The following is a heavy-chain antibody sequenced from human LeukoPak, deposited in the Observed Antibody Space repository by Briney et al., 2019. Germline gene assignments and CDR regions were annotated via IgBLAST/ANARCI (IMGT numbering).Heavy chain of an antibody. J-gene: IGHJ4*02. V-gene: IGHV3-15*01. Sequence: GGSLRLSCAASGFTFSNAWMSLVRQAPGKGLEWVGRIKSKTDGGTTDYAAPVKGRFTISRDDSKNTLYLQMNSLKTEDTAVYYCTTDHETTVVTIFDYWGQGTLVTVSS. CDR1: GFTFSNAW. CDR3: TTDHETTVVTIFDY. D-gene: IGHD4-23*01. CDR2: IKSKTDGGTT.